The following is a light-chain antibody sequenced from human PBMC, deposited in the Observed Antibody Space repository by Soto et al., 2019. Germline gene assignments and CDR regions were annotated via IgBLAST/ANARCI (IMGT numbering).Light chain of an antibody. Sequence: EIVLTQSPATLSLSPGERATLSCRASQSVSSYLAWYQQKPGQAPRLLIYDASNRATGIPARFSVSGSGTDFTLQISSLVREDFGVYYGQQRSDCPPKFTFGPGTKVDIK. CDR1: QSVSSY. CDR2: DAS. V-gene: IGKV3-11*01. J-gene: IGKJ3*01. CDR3: QQRSDCPPKFT.